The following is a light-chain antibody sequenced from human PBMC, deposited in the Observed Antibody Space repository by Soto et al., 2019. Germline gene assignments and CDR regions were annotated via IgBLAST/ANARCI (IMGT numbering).Light chain of an antibody. V-gene: IGLV2-11*01. CDR1: SSDIGGYNY. CDR2: DVS. CDR3: CSYAGTTHV. J-gene: IGLJ1*01. Sequence: QSALTQPPSVSGPHGQSVTISCTGTSSDIGGYNYVSWYQQLPGKAPKLMIYDVSKRPSGVPDRFSGSNSGNTASLTISGLQAEDEADYYCCSYAGTTHVFGTGTKVTVL.